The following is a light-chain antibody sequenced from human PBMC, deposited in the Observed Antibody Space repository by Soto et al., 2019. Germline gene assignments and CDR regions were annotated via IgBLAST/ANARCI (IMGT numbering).Light chain of an antibody. J-gene: IGKJ3*01. V-gene: IGKV4-1*01. CDR3: QQYYSTPLT. CDR1: QSVLYSSNNKNY. CDR2: WAS. Sequence: DIVMTQSPDSLAVSLGERATINCKSSQSVLYSSNNKNYLAWYQQKPGQPPKLLIYWASTRESGVPDRFSGSGSGKDFTLTISSLQAEDVAVYSCQQYYSTPLTFGPGTKVDIK.